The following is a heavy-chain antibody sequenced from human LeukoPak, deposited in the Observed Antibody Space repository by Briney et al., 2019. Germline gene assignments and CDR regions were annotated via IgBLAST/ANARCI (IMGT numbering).Heavy chain of an antibody. V-gene: IGHV3-23*01. CDR1: GFTFSSYA. J-gene: IGHJ4*02. Sequence: GGSLRPSCAASGFTFSSYAMSWVRQAPGKGLEWVSAISGSGGSTYYADSVEGRFTISRDNSKNTLYLQMNSLRAEDTAVYYCAKGRFGELLFDYWGQGTLVTVSS. D-gene: IGHD3-10*01. CDR3: AKGRFGELLFDY. CDR2: ISGSGGST.